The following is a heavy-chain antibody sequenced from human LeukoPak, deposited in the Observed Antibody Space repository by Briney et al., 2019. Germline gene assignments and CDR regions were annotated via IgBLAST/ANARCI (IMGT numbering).Heavy chain of an antibody. CDR1: GGSISSHYY. Sequence: SETLSLTCTVSGGSISSHYYWAWIRQPPGKGLEWIGTIYYSGSTNYNPSLKSRVTISVKTSKNQFSLKLRSVTAADTAVYYCARVTGYTIEDYFDYWGQGTLVTVSS. V-gene: IGHV4-59*01. CDR2: IYYSGST. CDR3: ARVTGYTIEDYFDY. D-gene: IGHD3-9*01. J-gene: IGHJ4*02.